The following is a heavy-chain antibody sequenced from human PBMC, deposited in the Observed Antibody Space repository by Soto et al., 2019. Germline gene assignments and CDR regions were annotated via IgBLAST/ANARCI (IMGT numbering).Heavy chain of an antibody. CDR3: ARGRDNGAEIRRWYFDL. J-gene: IGHJ2*01. V-gene: IGHV1-8*01. Sequence: QVQLVQSGAEVKKPGASVKVSCKASGYTFTSYDINWVRQATGQGLEWMGWMNPNSGNTGYAQKFQGRVTMTRNTSISTAYMELSSLRSEDTAVYYCARGRDNGAEIRRWYFDLWGRGTLVTVSS. CDR1: GYTFTSYD. D-gene: IGHD4-17*01. CDR2: MNPNSGNT.